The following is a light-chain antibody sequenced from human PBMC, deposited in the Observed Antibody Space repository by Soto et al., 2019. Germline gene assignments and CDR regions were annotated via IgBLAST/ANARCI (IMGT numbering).Light chain of an antibody. CDR3: LYRGNWPRT. CDR1: QSVNSY. J-gene: IGKJ2*02. V-gene: IGKV3-11*01. Sequence: EVVLTQSPATLSLSPGESATLSCRASQSVNSYLAWYQQKPGQAPRLVIYDVADRATGIPARFSGSGSGTDFTLTISRLEPEDFGTYYCLYRGNWPRTFGRGTKLQIK. CDR2: DVA.